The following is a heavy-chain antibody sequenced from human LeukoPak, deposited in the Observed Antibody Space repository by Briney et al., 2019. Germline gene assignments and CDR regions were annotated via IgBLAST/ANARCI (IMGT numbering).Heavy chain of an antibody. J-gene: IGHJ6*02. CDR2: IYSGGST. D-gene: IGHD6-13*01. V-gene: IGHV3-53*01. CDR3: ASYSSSWGHYYYGMDV. CDR1: GFTVSSNY. Sequence: GGSLRLSCAASGFTVSSNYMSWVRQAPGKGLEWVSVIYSGGSTYYADSVKGRFTISRDNSKNTLYLRMNSLRAEDTAVYYCASYSSSWGHYYYGMDVWGQGTTVTVS.